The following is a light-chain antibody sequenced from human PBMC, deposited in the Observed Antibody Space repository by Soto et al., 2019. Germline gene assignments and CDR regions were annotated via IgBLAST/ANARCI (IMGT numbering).Light chain of an antibody. V-gene: IGLV3-21*04. CDR1: NIGTNS. CDR3: QVWDISSVHPVI. CDR2: YDS. Sequence: YELTQPPSVSVAPGKTARITCAGNNIGTNSVHWYQQKPGQAPVLVIYYDSDRPSGIPERISGSKSGNTATLSINSVDAGDEADYYCQVWDISSVHPVIFGGGTKLTVL. J-gene: IGLJ2*01.